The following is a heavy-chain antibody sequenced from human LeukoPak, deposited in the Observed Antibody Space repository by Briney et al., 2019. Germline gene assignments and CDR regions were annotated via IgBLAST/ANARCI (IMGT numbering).Heavy chain of an antibody. J-gene: IGHJ6*03. CDR3: ASVWNYDYYYYMDV. D-gene: IGHD1-1*01. CDR2: IYYSGST. CDR1: GGSISSSSYY. Sequence: SETLSLTCTVSGGSISSSSYYWGWIRQPPGKGLEWIGSIYYSGSTYYNPSLKSRVTISVDTSKNQFSLKLSSVTAADTAVYYCASVWNYDYYYYMDVWGKGTTVTVSS. V-gene: IGHV4-39*07.